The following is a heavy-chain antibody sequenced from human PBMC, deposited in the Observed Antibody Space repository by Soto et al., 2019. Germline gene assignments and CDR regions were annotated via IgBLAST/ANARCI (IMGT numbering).Heavy chain of an antibody. D-gene: IGHD2-8*01. Sequence: QVQLVESGGGVVQPGRSLRLSCAASGFTFSSYGMHWVRQAPGKGLEWVAVIWYDGSNKYYADSVKGRFTISRDNSKNTLYLQMNRLRAEDTAVYYCGSEYCTNGVCYGSFNYWGQGTLVTVSS. J-gene: IGHJ4*02. CDR2: IWYDGSNK. CDR3: GSEYCTNGVCYGSFNY. V-gene: IGHV3-33*01. CDR1: GFTFSSYG.